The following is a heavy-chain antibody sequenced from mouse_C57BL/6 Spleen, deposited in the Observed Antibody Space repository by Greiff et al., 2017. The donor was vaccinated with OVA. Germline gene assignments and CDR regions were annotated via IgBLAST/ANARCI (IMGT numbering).Heavy chain of an antibody. J-gene: IGHJ1*03. V-gene: IGHV1-81*01. CDR1: GYTFTRYG. CDR2: IYPRSGNT. Sequence: VQLQGSGAELARPGASVKLSCKASGYTFTRYGISWVKQRTGQGLEWIGEIYPRSGNTYYNEKFKGKATLTADNSSSTAYLELRSLSADDSAVYFSARFGSYYDGYFDVWGTGTTVTVSS. CDR3: ARFGSYYDGYFDV. D-gene: IGHD1-1*01.